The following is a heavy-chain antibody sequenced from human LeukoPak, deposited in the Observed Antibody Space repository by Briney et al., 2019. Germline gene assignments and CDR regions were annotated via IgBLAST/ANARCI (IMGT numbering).Heavy chain of an antibody. CDR2: ISSSGSTI. CDR3: AKDHGWEIDGSGEYYFYYFMDV. J-gene: IGHJ6*03. V-gene: IGHV3-48*03. CDR1: GFTFSSYE. D-gene: IGHD3-3*01. Sequence: GGSLRLSCAASGFTFSSYEMNWVRQAPGKGLEWVSYISSSGSTIYYADSVKGRFTISRDNSKNTLYLQMNSLRAEDTAVYYCAKDHGWEIDGSGEYYFYYFMDVWGKGTTVTISS.